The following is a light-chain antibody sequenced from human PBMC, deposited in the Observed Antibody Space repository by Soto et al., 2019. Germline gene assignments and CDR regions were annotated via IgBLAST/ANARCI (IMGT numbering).Light chain of an antibody. Sequence: IQMTQSPSSVSASVGDRVTITCRASQGISSAVAWYQQRPGKAPKLLIYDASSLQSGVPSRFRGSGFGTDFTLTISSLQPEDFATYYCQQYNSWWTFGQGTKVDIK. J-gene: IGKJ1*01. CDR1: QGISSA. V-gene: IGKV1-13*02. CDR2: DAS. CDR3: QQYNSWWT.